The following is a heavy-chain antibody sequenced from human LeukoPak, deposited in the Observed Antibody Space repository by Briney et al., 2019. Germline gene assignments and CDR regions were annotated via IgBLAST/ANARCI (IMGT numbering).Heavy chain of an antibody. J-gene: IGHJ4*02. CDR2: INPNGGGT. V-gene: IGHV1-2*02. CDR3: ARSVGIVVVPAAMGWSDY. D-gene: IGHD2-2*01. CDR1: GYTFTGYY. Sequence: SVKVSCKTSGYTFTGYYIHWVRQAPGQGLEWMGWINPNGGGTNYAQKLQGRVTMTTDTSTSTAYMELRSLRSDDTAVYYCARSVGIVVVPAAMGWSDYWGQGTLVTVSS.